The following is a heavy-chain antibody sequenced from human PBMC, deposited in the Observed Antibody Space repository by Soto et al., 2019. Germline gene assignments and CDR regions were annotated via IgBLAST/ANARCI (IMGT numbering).Heavy chain of an antibody. CDR2: VCHSGTI. CDR1: GYRINIDAC. CDR3: ARDVGRYNINRVWFAP. V-gene: IGHV4-38-2*02. D-gene: IGHD1-20*01. J-gene: IGHJ5*02. Sequence: PSETLSLTCVVSGYRINIDACWGWIRQSPEKGLEWLGSVCHSGTIYYNPSLKSRVTISLDTSKNQFSLSPSSVTAADTALYYCARDVGRYNINRVWFAPWGQGILVTVSS.